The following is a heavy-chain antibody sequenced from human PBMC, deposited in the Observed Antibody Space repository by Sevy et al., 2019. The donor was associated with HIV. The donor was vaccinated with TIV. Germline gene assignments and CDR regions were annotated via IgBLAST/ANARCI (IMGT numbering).Heavy chain of an antibody. D-gene: IGHD3-10*01. CDR3: ARGPPDGSYDYFDY. J-gene: IGHJ4*02. V-gene: IGHV3-21*06. Sequence: GGSLRLSCATSGFTFNNYNMNWVRQAPGKGLEWVSSVSGSSNYIYYAESVKGRFIISRDNTKNTLYLQMNSLRVDDTALYYFARGPPDGSYDYFDYWGQGTLVTVSS. CDR1: GFTFNNYN. CDR2: VSGSSNYI.